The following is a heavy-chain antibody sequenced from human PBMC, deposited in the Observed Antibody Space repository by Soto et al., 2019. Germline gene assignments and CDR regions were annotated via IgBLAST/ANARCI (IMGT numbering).Heavy chain of an antibody. Sequence: GESLKISCKGSGYSFTSYWIGWVRQMPGKGLEWMGIIYPGDSDTRYSPSFQGQVTISADKSISTAYLQWSSLKASDTAMYYCARQKDYYGSGSYYYYYGMDVWGQGTTVT. CDR1: GYSFTSYW. V-gene: IGHV5-51*01. J-gene: IGHJ6*02. D-gene: IGHD3-10*01. CDR3: ARQKDYYGSGSYYYYYGMDV. CDR2: IYPGDSDT.